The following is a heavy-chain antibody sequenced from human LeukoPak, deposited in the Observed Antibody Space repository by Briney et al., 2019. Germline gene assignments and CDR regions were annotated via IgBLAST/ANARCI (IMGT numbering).Heavy chain of an antibody. CDR3: ARGHYGMDV. J-gene: IGHJ6*02. Sequence: GGSLRLSCAASGFTFSDHYMSWIRQAPGKGLEWVSYIGTRSSYTNYADSVKGRFTLSRDNAKNSLYLQMNSLRAEDTAVYYCARGHYGMDVWGQGTTVTVSS. CDR2: IGTRSSYT. CDR1: GFTFSDHY. V-gene: IGHV3-11*06.